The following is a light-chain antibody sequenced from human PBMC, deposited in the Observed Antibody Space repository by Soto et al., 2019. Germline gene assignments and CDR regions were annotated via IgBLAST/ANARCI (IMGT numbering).Light chain of an antibody. V-gene: IGKV3-11*01. CDR3: QQRSNWPRT. CDR2: DAS. J-gene: IGKJ1*01. CDR1: QSVSSY. Sequence: EIVFTQSPATLSLSPGERATLSCRASQSVSSYLAWYQQKPGQAPRLLIYDASNRATGIPARFSGSGSGTDFTLTISSLEAEDFAVYYCQQRSNWPRTFGQGTKVDI.